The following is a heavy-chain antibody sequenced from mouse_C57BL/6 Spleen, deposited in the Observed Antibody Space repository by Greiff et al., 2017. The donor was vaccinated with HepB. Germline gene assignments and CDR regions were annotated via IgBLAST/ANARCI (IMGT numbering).Heavy chain of an antibody. CDR3: AKLTGDAMDY. D-gene: IGHD4-1*01. J-gene: IGHJ4*01. CDR2: IYPGSGST. Sequence: QVQLQQPGAELVMPGASVKLSCKASGYTFTSYWMHWVKQRPGQGLEWIGDIYPGSGSTNYNEKFKSKATLTVDTSSSTAYMQLSSLTSEDSAVYYCAKLTGDAMDYWGQGTSVTVSS. CDR1: GYTFTSYW. V-gene: IGHV1-55*01.